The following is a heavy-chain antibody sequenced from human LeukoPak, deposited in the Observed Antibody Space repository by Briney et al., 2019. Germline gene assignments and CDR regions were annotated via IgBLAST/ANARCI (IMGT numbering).Heavy chain of an antibody. CDR2: IIPIFGTA. CDR3: ARGAVVVVVPAAMPNNWFDP. D-gene: IGHD2-2*01. CDR1: GYTFTGYY. J-gene: IGHJ5*02. V-gene: IGHV1-69*13. Sequence: SVKVSCKASGYTFTGYYMHWVRQAPGQGLEWMGGIIPIFGTANYAQKFQGRVTITADESTSTAYMELSSLRSEDTAVYYCARGAVVVVVPAAMPNNWFDPWGQGTLVTVSS.